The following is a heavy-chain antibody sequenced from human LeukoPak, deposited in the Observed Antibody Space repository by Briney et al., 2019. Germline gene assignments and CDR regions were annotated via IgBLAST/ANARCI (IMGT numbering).Heavy chain of an antibody. V-gene: IGHV3-9*01. D-gene: IGHD5-24*01. CDR2: ISWNSGSI. CDR1: GFTFDDYA. J-gene: IGHJ3*02. Sequence: GGSLRLSCAASGFTFDDYAMHWVRQAPGKGLEWVSGISWNSGSIGYADSVKGRFTISRDNAKNSLYLQMNSLRAEDTALYYCAKDIWRWLDLGAFDIWGQGTMVTVSS. CDR3: AKDIWRWLDLGAFDI.